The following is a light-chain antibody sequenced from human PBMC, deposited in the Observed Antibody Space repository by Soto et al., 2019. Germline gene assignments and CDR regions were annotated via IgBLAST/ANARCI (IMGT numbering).Light chain of an antibody. CDR1: QGVSSSY. CDR2: GAS. V-gene: IGKV3-20*01. Sequence: EIVLTQSPGTLSLSPGERGTLSCSAGQGVSSSYLAWYQQRPRQAPRLLIFGASSRAIGIPDRFSGSGSGTEFTLSISRLEPEDFAIYYCQKYGGSPPWTFGRGTKVDI. J-gene: IGKJ1*01. CDR3: QKYGGSPPWT.